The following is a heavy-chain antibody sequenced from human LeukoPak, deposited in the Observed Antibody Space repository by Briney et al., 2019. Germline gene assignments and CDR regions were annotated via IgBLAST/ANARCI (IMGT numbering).Heavy chain of an antibody. V-gene: IGHV4-59*01. CDR2: IYYTGST. D-gene: IGHD1-26*01. J-gene: IGHJ4*02. Sequence: PSETLSLTCTVSGGSISEYYWYWIRQPPGKGLEWIGYIYYTGSTKYHPSLKSRLTISVDTSKNQFSLRLTSVTAADTAVYYCATGGNFYRGHYFDYWGQGALVTVSS. CDR1: GGSISEYY. CDR3: ATGGNFYRGHYFDY.